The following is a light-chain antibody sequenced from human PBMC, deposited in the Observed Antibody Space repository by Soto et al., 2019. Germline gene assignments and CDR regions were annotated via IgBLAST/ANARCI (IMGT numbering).Light chain of an antibody. Sequence: DIQMTQSPSTLSASVGDRVTITCRASENIGDWLAWYQQKPGKAPKPLIYKASSLESGVPSRFTGSGFGTEFTLTISSLQPDDFATYHCQQYSSYYWTFDQGTKVEVK. CDR3: QQYSSYYWT. J-gene: IGKJ1*01. CDR1: ENIGDW. CDR2: KAS. V-gene: IGKV1-5*03.